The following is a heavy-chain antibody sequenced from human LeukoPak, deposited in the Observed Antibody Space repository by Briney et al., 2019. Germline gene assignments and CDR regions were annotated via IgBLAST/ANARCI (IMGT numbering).Heavy chain of an antibody. V-gene: IGHV1-69*05. CDR2: IIPIFGTT. CDR3: ARSGLRKRAIDY. CDR1: GGTFNSYA. D-gene: IGHD5-12*01. Sequence: SVKVSCKASGGTFNSYAISWVRQAPGQGLEWMGGIIPIFGTTNYARKFQGRVTMTRNTSISTAYMELSSLRSEDTAVYYCARSGLRKRAIDYWGQGTLVTVSS. J-gene: IGHJ4*02.